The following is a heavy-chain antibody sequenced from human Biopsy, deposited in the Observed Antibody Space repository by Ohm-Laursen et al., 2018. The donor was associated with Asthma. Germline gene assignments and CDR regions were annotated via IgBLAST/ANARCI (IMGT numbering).Heavy chain of an antibody. J-gene: IGHJ6*02. D-gene: IGHD6-19*01. Sequence: SVKVSCKAPGGTFSNFAISWVRQAPGQGLEWLGGIMTVFGKTNYAQKVQGRVTITADESTSTAYMEVTSLRSEDTAIYYCARCQVGYSSGWSLLLKKIYYSGMDVWGQGTAVTVSS. CDR2: IMTVFGKT. V-gene: IGHV1-69*13. CDR1: GGTFSNFA. CDR3: ARCQVGYSSGWSLLLKKIYYSGMDV.